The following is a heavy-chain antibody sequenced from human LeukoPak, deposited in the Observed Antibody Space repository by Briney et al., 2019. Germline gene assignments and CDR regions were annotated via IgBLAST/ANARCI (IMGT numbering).Heavy chain of an antibody. CDR2: IYYSGST. CDR1: GGSISSSSYY. CDR3: ARQERREWLLTPGVDY. Sequence: SETLSLTCTVSGGSISSSSYYWGWIRQPPGKGLEWIGSIYYSGSTYYNPSLKSRVTISVDTSKNQFSLKLSSVTAADTAVYYCARQERREWLLTPGVDYWGQGTLVTVSS. J-gene: IGHJ4*02. D-gene: IGHD5-12*01. V-gene: IGHV4-39*01.